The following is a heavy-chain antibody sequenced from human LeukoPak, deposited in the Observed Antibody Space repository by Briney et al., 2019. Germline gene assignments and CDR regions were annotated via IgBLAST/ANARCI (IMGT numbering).Heavy chain of an antibody. D-gene: IGHD3-22*01. CDR1: GYTFTGYY. J-gene: IGHJ4*02. Sequence: ASVKVSCKASGYTFTGYYMHWVRQAPGQGLEWMGWINPNSGGTNYAQKFQGGVTMTRDTSISTAYMELGRLRSDDTAVYYCARGPGDYDSSGYYYVDSDYWGQGTLVTVSS. CDR2: INPNSGGT. V-gene: IGHV1-2*02. CDR3: ARGPGDYDSSGYYYVDSDY.